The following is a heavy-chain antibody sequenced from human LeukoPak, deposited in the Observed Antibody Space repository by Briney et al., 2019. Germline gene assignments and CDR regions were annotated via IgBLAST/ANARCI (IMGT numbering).Heavy chain of an antibody. CDR2: ISKTDGST. D-gene: IGHD4-17*01. CDR3: AKDLYGDYGGLDY. V-gene: IGHV3-23*01. J-gene: IGHJ4*02. Sequence: GGSLRLSCAASGFTFSTYAMTWVRQAPGKGLEWVSSISKTDGSTYYADSVKGRFTISRDKSKNTLYLQMNSLRAEDTAVYYCAKDLYGDYGGLDYWGQGTRVTVSS. CDR1: GFTFSTYA.